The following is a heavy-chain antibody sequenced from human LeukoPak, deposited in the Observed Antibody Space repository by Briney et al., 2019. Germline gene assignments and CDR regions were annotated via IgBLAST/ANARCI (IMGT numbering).Heavy chain of an antibody. CDR2: IYYSGST. CDR3: ARGGVLELLLGDY. J-gene: IGHJ4*02. V-gene: IGHV4-39*07. CDR1: GGSISSSIYY. Sequence: SETLSLTCTVSGGSISSSIYYWGWIRQPPGKGLEWIGTIYYSGSTYYNPSLKSRVTISVDTSKNQFSLKLSSVTAADTAVYYCARGGVLELLLGDYWGQGTLVTVSS. D-gene: IGHD2-15*01.